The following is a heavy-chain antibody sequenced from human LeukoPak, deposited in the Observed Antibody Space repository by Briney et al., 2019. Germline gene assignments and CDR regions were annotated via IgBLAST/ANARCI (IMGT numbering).Heavy chain of an antibody. J-gene: IGHJ4*02. CDR3: AKDRGGTGDFDY. D-gene: IGHD1-1*01. CDR1: GYTFSSYV. V-gene: IGHV1-3*01. CDR2: INAGNGDT. Sequence: ASVKVSCQASGYTFSSYVIHWLRRAPGQRLEWMGWINAGNGDTKYSQKFQGRVSIARDTSANTAYMELSSLRSEDTAIYYCAKDRGGTGDFDYWGQGTLVTVPS.